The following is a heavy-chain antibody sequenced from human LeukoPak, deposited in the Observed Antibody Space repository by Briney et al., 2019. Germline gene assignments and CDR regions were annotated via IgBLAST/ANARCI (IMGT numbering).Heavy chain of an antibody. D-gene: IGHD5-18*01. CDR3: ARDIDTAMTNDY. CDR2: ISSSSSYI. Sequence: GGSLRLSCAASGFTFSSYAMSWVRQAPGKGLEWVSSISSSSSYIYYADSVKGRFTISRDNAENSLYLQMNSLRAEDTAVYYCARDIDTAMTNDYWGQGTLVTVSS. CDR1: GFTFSSYA. V-gene: IGHV3-21*01. J-gene: IGHJ4*02.